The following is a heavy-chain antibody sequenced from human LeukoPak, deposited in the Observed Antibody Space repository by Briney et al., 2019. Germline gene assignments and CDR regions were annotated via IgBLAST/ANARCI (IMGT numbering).Heavy chain of an antibody. CDR1: GYTFTSYY. J-gene: IGHJ4*02. CDR2: INPSGGST. D-gene: IGHD6-13*01. Sequence: ASVKVSCKASGYTFTSYYMHWVRQAPGQGLEWMGIINPSGGSTSYAQKFQGRVTMTRDTSTSTVYMELSRLRSDDTAVYYCASASTDPSSWYPHHYWGQGTLVTVSS. V-gene: IGHV1-46*01. CDR3: ASASTDPSSWYPHHY.